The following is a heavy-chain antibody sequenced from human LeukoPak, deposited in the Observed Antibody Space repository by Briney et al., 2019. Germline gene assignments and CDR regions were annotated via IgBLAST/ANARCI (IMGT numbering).Heavy chain of an antibody. CDR3: ARDFPFHCSSTSCPLGPDAFDI. J-gene: IGHJ3*02. CDR1: GFTFSSYA. V-gene: IGHV3-30-3*01. D-gene: IGHD2-2*01. Sequence: GGSLRLSCAASGFTFSSYAMHWVRQAPGKGLEWVAVISYDGSNKYYADSVKGRFTISRDNSKNTLYLQMNSLRAEDTAVYYCARDFPFHCSSTSCPLGPDAFDIWGQGTMVTVSS. CDR2: ISYDGSNK.